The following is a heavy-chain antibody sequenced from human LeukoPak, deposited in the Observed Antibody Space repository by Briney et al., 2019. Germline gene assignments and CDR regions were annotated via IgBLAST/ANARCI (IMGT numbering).Heavy chain of an antibody. Sequence: GSSVNVSFKSSVGTFSSYAISWVRQAPGQGLEWMGGIIPIFGTANYAQKLQGRVTITTDESTSTAYMELSSLRSEDTAVYYCARDYGKTVAGGQGTLVTVSS. D-gene: IGHD4-23*01. V-gene: IGHV1-69*05. CDR3: ARDYGKTVA. CDR1: VGTFSSYA. CDR2: IIPIFGTA. J-gene: IGHJ4*02.